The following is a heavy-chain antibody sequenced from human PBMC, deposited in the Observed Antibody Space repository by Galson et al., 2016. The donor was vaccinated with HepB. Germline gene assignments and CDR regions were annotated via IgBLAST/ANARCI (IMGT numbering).Heavy chain of an antibody. CDR2: ISVYNGNT. V-gene: IGHV1-18*01. J-gene: IGHJ4*02. CDR3: ARILAPAEVDY. D-gene: IGHD1-14*01. Sequence: SVKVSCKASGYTFTSYDINWVRQAPGQGLEWMGWISVYNGNTNYAQKFHGRLTMTADTSTTTAYMELRSLRSDDTAVYYCARILAPAEVDYWGQGTLVTVSS. CDR1: GYTFTSYD.